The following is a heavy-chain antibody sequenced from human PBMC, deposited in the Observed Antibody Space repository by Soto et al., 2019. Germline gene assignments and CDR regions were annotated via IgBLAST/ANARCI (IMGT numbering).Heavy chain of an antibody. CDR1: GFTFSSYD. Sequence: GGSLRLSCAASGFTFSSYDMHWVRQATGKGLEWVSAIGTAGDTYYPGSVKGRFTISRENAKNSLYLQMNSLRAGDTAVYYCARGHYTMVRKDGAFDIWGQGTMVTVSS. CDR3: ARGHYTMVRKDGAFDI. V-gene: IGHV3-13*01. CDR2: IGTAGDT. D-gene: IGHD3-10*01. J-gene: IGHJ3*02.